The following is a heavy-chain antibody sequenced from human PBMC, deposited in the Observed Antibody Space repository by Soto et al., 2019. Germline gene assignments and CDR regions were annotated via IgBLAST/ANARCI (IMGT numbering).Heavy chain of an antibody. CDR2: ISAYNGNT. D-gene: IGHD6-13*01. Sequence: ASVKVSCKASGYTFTSYGISWVRQSPGQGLEWMGWISAYNGNTNYAQKLQGRVTMTTDTSTSTAYMELRSLRSDDTAVYYCARVASSWSYSGWFDPWGQGTLVTVS. CDR1: GYTFTSYG. J-gene: IGHJ5*02. CDR3: ARVASSWSYSGWFDP. V-gene: IGHV1-18*01.